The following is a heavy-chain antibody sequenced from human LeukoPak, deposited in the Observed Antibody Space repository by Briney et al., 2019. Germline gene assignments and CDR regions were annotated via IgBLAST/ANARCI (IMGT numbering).Heavy chain of an antibody. J-gene: IGHJ5*02. CDR2: INPNSGGT. D-gene: IGHD6-6*01. Sequence: ASVKVSCKASGYTFTGYYMHWVRQAPGQGLEWMGWINPNSGGTNYAQKFQGRVTMTRDTSISTAYMELSRLRSDDTAVYYCARDPVAARLNWFDPWGQGTLVTVSS. CDR3: ARDPVAARLNWFDP. V-gene: IGHV1-2*02. CDR1: GYTFTGYY.